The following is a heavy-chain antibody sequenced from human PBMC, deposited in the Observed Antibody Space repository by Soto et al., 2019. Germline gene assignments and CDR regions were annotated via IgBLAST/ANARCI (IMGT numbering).Heavy chain of an antibody. V-gene: IGHV3-15*07. Sequence: EVQLVESGGGLVKPGGSLRLSCAASGFTFSNAWMNWVRQAPGKGLEWVGRIISKTDGGTTDYAAPVKGRFTISRDDSKNTLYLQMNSLKTEDTAVYYCTTLGVTFGGVIVNPDYWGQGTLVTVSS. CDR3: TTLGVTFGGVIVNPDY. J-gene: IGHJ4*02. CDR1: GFTFSNAW. D-gene: IGHD3-16*02. CDR2: IISKTDGGTT.